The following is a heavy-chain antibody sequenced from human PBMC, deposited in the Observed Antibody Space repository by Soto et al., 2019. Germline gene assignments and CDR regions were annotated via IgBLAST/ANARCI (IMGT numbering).Heavy chain of an antibody. V-gene: IGHV1-69*04. D-gene: IGHD2-15*01. CDR1: GGTFSSYT. Sequence: GASVKVSCKASGGTFSSYTISWVRQAPGQGLEWMGRIIPILGIANYAQKFQGRVTITADKSTSTAYMELSSLRSEDTAVYYCAREPYCSGGSCYFDYWGQGTLVTVSS. CDR2: IIPILGIA. CDR3: AREPYCSGGSCYFDY. J-gene: IGHJ4*02.